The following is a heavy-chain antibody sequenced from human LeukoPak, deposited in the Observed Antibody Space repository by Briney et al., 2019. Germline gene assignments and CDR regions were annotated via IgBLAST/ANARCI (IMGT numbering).Heavy chain of an antibody. D-gene: IGHD3-22*01. CDR2: IVVASGNT. V-gene: IGHV1-58*02. J-gene: IGHJ4*02. Sequence: GASVKVSCKASGFTFTSSAMQWVRQARGQRLEWIGWIVVASGNTNYAQKFQERVTITRDMSTSTAYMELSSLRSEDTAVYYCAAVLGYYDRSGYYPHFDYWGQGTLVTVSS. CDR1: GFTFTSSA. CDR3: AAVLGYYDRSGYYPHFDY.